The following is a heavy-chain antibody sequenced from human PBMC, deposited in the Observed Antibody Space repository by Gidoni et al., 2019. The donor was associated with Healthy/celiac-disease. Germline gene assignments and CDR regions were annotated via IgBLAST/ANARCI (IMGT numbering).Heavy chain of an antibody. V-gene: IGHV4-59*08. Sequence: QVQLQESGPGLVKPSETLSLTCTVPGGSISSYYWSWIRQPPGKGLEWIGYIYYSGSTNYNPSLKSRVTISVDTSKNQFSLKLSSVTAADTAVYYCARPNCSGGSCQAFDIWGQGTMVTVSS. J-gene: IGHJ3*02. D-gene: IGHD2-15*01. CDR1: GGSISSYY. CDR3: ARPNCSGGSCQAFDI. CDR2: IYYSGST.